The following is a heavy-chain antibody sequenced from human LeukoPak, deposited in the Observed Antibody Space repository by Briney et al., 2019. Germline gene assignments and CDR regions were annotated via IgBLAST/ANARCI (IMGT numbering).Heavy chain of an antibody. D-gene: IGHD3-10*01. J-gene: IGHJ4*01. CDR3: ARRGDERTFDY. V-gene: IGHV4-59*01. Sequence: SETLSLTCTVSGGSISSYYWSWIRQPPGKGLEWIGYIYYSGSTNYNPSLKSRVTISVDTSKNQFSLKLSSVAAADTAVYYCARRGDERTFDYWGQGTLVTVSS. CDR1: GGSISSYY. CDR2: IYYSGST.